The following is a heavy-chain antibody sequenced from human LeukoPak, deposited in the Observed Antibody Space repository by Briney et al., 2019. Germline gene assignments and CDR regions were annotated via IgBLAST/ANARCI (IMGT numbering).Heavy chain of an antibody. CDR3: ARAGRTNGVWYYFDY. Sequence: PGGSLRLSCAASGFTFSSYDMHWVRQAPGKGLEWVAFIRYDGSNKYYADSVKGRFTISRDNSKNTLYLQMNSLRAEDTAVYYCARAGRTNGVWYYFDYWGQGTLVTVSS. J-gene: IGHJ4*02. CDR2: IRYDGSNK. V-gene: IGHV3-30*02. D-gene: IGHD2-8*01. CDR1: GFTFSSYD.